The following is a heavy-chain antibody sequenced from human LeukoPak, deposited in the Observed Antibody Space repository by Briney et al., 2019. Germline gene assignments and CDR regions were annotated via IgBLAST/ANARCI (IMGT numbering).Heavy chain of an antibody. J-gene: IGHJ5*02. V-gene: IGHV4-34*01. CDR2: INHSGST. Sequence: PSETLSLTCAVYGGSFSGYYWSWIRQPSGKGLEWIGEINHSGSTNYNPSLKSRVTISVDTSKNQFSLKLSSVTAADTAVYYCARGLRSSSGAIDPWGQGTLVTVSS. CDR3: ARGLRSSSGAIDP. CDR1: GGSFSGYY. D-gene: IGHD6-13*01.